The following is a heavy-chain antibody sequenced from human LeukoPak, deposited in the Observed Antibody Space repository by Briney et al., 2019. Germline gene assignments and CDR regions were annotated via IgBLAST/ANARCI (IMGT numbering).Heavy chain of an antibody. D-gene: IGHD6-19*01. CDR2: IIPIFGTA. CDR3: ARDGKSAEQWLVHVSYNWFDP. Sequence: SVKVSCKASGGTFSSYAISWVRQAPGQGLEWMGGIIPIFGTANYAQKFQGRVTITADESTSTAYMELSSLRSEDTAVYYCARDGKSAEQWLVHVSYNWFDPWGQGTLVTVSS. CDR1: GGTFSSYA. V-gene: IGHV1-69*13. J-gene: IGHJ5*02.